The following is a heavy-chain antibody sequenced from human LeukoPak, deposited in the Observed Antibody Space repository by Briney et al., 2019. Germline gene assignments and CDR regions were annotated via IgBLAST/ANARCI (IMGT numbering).Heavy chain of an antibody. D-gene: IGHD3-10*01. Sequence: SETLSLTCAVSGGFITSYYWSWIRQPAGEGLDYIGRISSSGTTNYNRSLRGRVTITLDKSNNQFSLKLTSVTAADTAIYYCARGEETGGARLGYYYYYMDVWGKGATVTVSS. CDR2: ISSSGTT. J-gene: IGHJ6*03. CDR1: GGFITSYY. V-gene: IGHV4-4*07. CDR3: ARGEETGGARLGYYYYYMDV.